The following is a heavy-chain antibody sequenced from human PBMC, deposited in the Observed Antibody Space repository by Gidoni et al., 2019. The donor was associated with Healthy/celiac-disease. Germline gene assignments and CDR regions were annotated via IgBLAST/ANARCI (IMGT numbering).Heavy chain of an antibody. CDR2: INHSVST. D-gene: IGHD1-26*01. Sequence: QVQRPQWGAGLVKPAENRALTGAVEGGSCIGYYWRWIRQPPGKGLEWLGDINHSVSTNYTPPLKSRATISVASSKHQFSLSLSSVPAASTAVSYCACGRGSGSLDYWGQGTLVTVSS. CDR3: ACGRGSGSLDY. CDR1: GGSCIGYY. J-gene: IGHJ4*02. V-gene: IGHV4-34*01.